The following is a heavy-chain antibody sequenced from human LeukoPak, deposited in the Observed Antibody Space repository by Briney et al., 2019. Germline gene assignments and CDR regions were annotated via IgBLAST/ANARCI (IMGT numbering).Heavy chain of an antibody. CDR3: ARHSPDYYFDY. CDR1: GYDFSNYW. Sequence: GEYLKISCKGSGYDFSNYWIGWVRQMPGKGLEWMGIIYPGDSDTRYSPSFQGQVTISADKSINTAYLQWSSLKASDTAIYYCARHSPDYYFDYWGQGTLVTVSS. CDR2: IYPGDSDT. V-gene: IGHV5-51*01. J-gene: IGHJ4*02.